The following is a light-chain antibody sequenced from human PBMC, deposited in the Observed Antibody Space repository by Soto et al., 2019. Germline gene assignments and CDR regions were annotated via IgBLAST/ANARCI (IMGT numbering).Light chain of an antibody. CDR2: GAS. CDR3: PRFGTAPPWT. Sequence: EIVLTQSPATLSLSPVARPTLSCTASQSLDSRFLAWYQQKPGQAPRLLISGASSRAAGIPDRFSGSGSGTDFTLTISRLEPEDVAVYYCPRFGTAPPWTFGQGTKV. CDR1: QSLDSRF. V-gene: IGKV3-20*01. J-gene: IGKJ1*01.